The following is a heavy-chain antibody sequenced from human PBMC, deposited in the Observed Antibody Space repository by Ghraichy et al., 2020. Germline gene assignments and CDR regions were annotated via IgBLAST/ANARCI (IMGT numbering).Heavy chain of an antibody. J-gene: IGHJ3*01. V-gene: IGHV4-30-2*01. CDR3: ARAPYDDDGFYDDGFDV. CDR2: IYQSGAT. D-gene: IGHD3-22*01. Sequence: TLSLTCAVFGGSISSGSFSWSWIRQPPGKGLEWIGYIYQSGATYYNPSLKSRVTISLDDSRNQFSLNLSSVTAADTAVYYCARAPYDDDGFYDDGFDVWGQGIMFTVSS. CDR1: GGSISSGSFS.